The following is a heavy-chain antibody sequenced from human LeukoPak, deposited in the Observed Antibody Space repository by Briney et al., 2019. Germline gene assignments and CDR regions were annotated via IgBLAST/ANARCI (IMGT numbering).Heavy chain of an antibody. J-gene: IGHJ4*02. CDR2: INHSGST. CDR1: GGSFSGYY. D-gene: IGHD6-19*01. V-gene: IGHV4-34*01. Sequence: PSETLSLTCAVYGGSFSGYYWSWIRQPPGKGLEWIGEINHSGSTNYNPSLKSRVTISVDTSKNQFSLKLSSVTAADTAVYYCARASSGSWGQGTLVTVSS. CDR3: ARASSGS.